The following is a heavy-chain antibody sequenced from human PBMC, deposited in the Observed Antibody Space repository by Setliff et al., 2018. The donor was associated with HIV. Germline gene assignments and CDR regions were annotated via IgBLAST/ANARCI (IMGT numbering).Heavy chain of an antibody. D-gene: IGHD1-26*01. Sequence: GGSLRLSCAASGFTFSSYWMSWVRQAPGKGLEWVANIKQDGSEKYYVDSVKGRFTISRDNAKNSLYLQMNSLRAEDTAVHYCAKPLTQWGVSPYHYAVDVWGQGTTVTVSS. CDR3: AKPLTQWGVSPYHYAVDV. J-gene: IGHJ6*02. CDR1: GFTFSSYW. CDR2: IKQDGSEK. V-gene: IGHV3-7*05.